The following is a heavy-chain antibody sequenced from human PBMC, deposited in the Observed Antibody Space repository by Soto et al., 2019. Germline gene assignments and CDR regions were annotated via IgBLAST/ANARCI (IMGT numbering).Heavy chain of an antibody. Sequence: GGSLRLSCAASGFTFSSYAMHWVRQAPGKGLEWVAVISYDGSNKYYADSVKGRFTISRDNSKNTLYLQMNSLRAEDTAVYYCARDLLLYGSSSSYYYYGMDVWGQGTTVTVSS. CDR3: ARDLLLYGSSSSYYYYGMDV. J-gene: IGHJ6*02. D-gene: IGHD6-6*01. V-gene: IGHV3-30-3*01. CDR2: ISYDGSNK. CDR1: GFTFSSYA.